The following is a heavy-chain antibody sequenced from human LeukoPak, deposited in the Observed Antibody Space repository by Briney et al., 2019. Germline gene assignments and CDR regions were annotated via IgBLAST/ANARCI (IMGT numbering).Heavy chain of an antibody. J-gene: IGHJ4*02. CDR2: INPNSGGT. V-gene: IGHV1-2*02. CDR3: AREDSYDSSGYYYDY. D-gene: IGHD3-22*01. Sequence: GASVKVSCKASGYTFTGYYMHWVRQAPGQGLEWMGWINPNSGGTNCAQKFQGRVTMTRDTSISTAYMELSRLRSDDTAVYYCAREDSYDSSGYYYDYWGQGTLVTVSS. CDR1: GYTFTGYY.